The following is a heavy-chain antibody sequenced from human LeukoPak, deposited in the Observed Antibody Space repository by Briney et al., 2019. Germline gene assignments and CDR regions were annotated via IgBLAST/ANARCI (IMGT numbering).Heavy chain of an antibody. CDR2: VSAYNGNT. J-gene: IGHJ4*02. CDR1: GYTFTSYG. D-gene: IGHD2-2*01. V-gene: IGHV1-18*04. Sequence: ASVKVSCKASGYTFTSYGISWVRQAPGQGLEWMGWVSAYNGNTNYAQKLQGRVTMTTDTSTSTAYMELRSLRSDDTAVYYCARNGWRKEYQLLSDDYWCQGTLVTVSS. CDR3: ARNGWRKEYQLLSDDY.